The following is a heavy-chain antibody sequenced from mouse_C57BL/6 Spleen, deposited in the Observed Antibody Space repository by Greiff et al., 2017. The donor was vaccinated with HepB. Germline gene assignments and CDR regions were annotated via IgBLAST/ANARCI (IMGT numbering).Heavy chain of an antibody. CDR2: IHPNSGST. Sequence: VKLQESGAELVKPGASVKLSCKASGYTFTSYWMHWVKQRPGQGLEWIGMIHPNSGSTNYNEKFKSKATLTVDKSSSTAYMQLSSLTSEDSAVYYCARRGSTMVTTEYFDVWGTGTTVTVSS. CDR3: ARRGSTMVTTEYFDV. V-gene: IGHV1-64*01. CDR1: GYTFTSYW. J-gene: IGHJ1*03. D-gene: IGHD2-2*01.